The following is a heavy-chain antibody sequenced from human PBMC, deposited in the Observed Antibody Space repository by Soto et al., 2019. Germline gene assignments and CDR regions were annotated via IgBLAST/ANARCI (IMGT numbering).Heavy chain of an antibody. CDR2: IDTSGST. D-gene: IGHD3-3*01. J-gene: IGHJ4*02. CDR1: GGSTSDYY. CDR3: ARGGQDFWSDPFDY. V-gene: IGHV4-4*07. Sequence: PSDTLALTCTASGGSTSDYYCNWIRQPAGRGWEWIQRIDTSGSTNYNPPLKSRVTMSVDTSKQECCLKLSSVAAADTALYYGARGGQDFWSDPFDYWGRGALVTVSS.